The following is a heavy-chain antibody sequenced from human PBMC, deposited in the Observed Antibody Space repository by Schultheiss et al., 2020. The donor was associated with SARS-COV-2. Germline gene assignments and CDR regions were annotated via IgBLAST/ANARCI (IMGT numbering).Heavy chain of an antibody. Sequence: SQTLSLTCAISGDSVSSNSAAWNWIRQSPSRGLEWLGRTYYRSKWYNDYAVSVKSRITINPDTSKNQFSLQLNSVTPEDTAVYYCAREGGYCSGGSCYRHYYYYMDVWGKGTTVTVSS. CDR2: TYYRSKWYN. CDR3: AREGGYCSGGSCYRHYYYYMDV. CDR1: GDSVSSNSAA. D-gene: IGHD2-15*01. V-gene: IGHV6-1*01. J-gene: IGHJ6*03.